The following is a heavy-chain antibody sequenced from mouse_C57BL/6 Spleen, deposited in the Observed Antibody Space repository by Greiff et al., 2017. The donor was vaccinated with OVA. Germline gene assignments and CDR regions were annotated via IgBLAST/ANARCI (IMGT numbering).Heavy chain of an antibody. V-gene: IGHV5-9-1*02. D-gene: IGHD2-1*01. Sequence: EVKVEESGEGLVKPGGSLKLSCAASGFTFSSYAMSWVRQTPEKRLEWVAYISSGGDYIYYADTVKGRFTISRDNARNTLYLQMSSLKSEDTAMYYCTRESYGTMDYWGQGTSVTVSS. CDR2: ISSGGDYI. CDR3: TRESYGTMDY. J-gene: IGHJ4*01. CDR1: GFTFSSYA.